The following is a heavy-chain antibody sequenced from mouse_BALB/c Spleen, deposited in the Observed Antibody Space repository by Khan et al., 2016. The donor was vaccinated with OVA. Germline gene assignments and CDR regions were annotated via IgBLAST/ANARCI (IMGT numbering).Heavy chain of an antibody. V-gene: IGHV5-9-1*01. J-gene: IGHJ3*01. Sequence: EVELVESGGGLVKPGGSLKLSCAATGFTFSSFAMSWVRQTPEQRLEWVATISSAGTYTYYPDSVKGRFTISRDNAKNTLYLQMNSLRSEDTATYYCANGNYGWFAYWGQGTLVTVSA. CDR3: ANGNYGWFAY. D-gene: IGHD2-1*01. CDR1: GFTFSSFA. CDR2: ISSAGTYT.